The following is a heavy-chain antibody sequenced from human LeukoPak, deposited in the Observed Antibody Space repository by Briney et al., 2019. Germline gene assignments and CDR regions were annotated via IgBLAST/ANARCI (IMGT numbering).Heavy chain of an antibody. D-gene: IGHD3-22*01. CDR1: GFIFSSYG. V-gene: IGHV3-33*01. CDR3: ARAYYYDSSGYPLLGY. CDR2: IWYDGSNK. Sequence: QSGGSLRLSCAASGFIFSSYGMHWVRQAPGKGLEWVAVIWYDGSNKYYADSVKGRFTISRDNSKNTLYLQMNSLRAEDTAVYYCARAYYYDSSGYPLLGYWGQGTLVTVSS. J-gene: IGHJ4*02.